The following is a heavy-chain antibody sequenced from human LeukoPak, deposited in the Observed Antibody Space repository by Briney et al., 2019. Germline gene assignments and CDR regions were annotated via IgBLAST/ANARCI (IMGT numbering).Heavy chain of an antibody. Sequence: GRSLRLSCAASGFTFSTYGMPWVRQAPGKGLEWVAFIWNDGSNKYYGESVKGRFTISRDNSKNTLYLQMNSLRAEDSAVYYCARDLMYTNTWRFDPWGQGTLVTVSS. J-gene: IGHJ5*02. CDR2: IWNDGSNK. V-gene: IGHV3-33*01. D-gene: IGHD6-13*01. CDR3: ARDLMYTNTWRFDP. CDR1: GFTFSTYG.